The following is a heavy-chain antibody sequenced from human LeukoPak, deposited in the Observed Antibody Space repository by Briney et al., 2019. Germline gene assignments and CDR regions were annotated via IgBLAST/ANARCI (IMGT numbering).Heavy chain of an antibody. V-gene: IGHV3-23*01. J-gene: IGHJ4*02. CDR1: GFTFSSYA. CDR2: ISGSGGST. D-gene: IGHD6-13*01. Sequence: GGSLRLSCAASGFTFSSYAMSWVRQAPGKGLEWVSAISGSGGSTYYADSVKGRFTISRDNSKNTLYLQMNSLRAEDTAVYYCAKDLDGYSSSWYHISYWGQGTLVTVSS. CDR3: AKDLDGYSSSWYHISY.